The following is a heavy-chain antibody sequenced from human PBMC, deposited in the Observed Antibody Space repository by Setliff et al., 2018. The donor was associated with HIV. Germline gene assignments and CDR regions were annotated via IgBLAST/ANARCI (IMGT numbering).Heavy chain of an antibody. Sequence: LSLTCAVYGGSFSGYYWTWIRQPPGKGLEWIGEVNHSGSTNYNPSFKRRLTISVDTSKNQFSLKLSSVTAADMAVYYCARGLMGATTNGFFDSWGEGTLVTVSS. V-gene: IGHV4-34*01. J-gene: IGHJ4*02. CDR1: GGSFSGYY. CDR3: ARGLMGATTNGFFDS. D-gene: IGHD1-26*01. CDR2: VNHSGST.